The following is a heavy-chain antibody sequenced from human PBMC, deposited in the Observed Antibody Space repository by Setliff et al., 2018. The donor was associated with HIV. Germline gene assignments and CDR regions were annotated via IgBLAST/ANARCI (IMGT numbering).Heavy chain of an antibody. CDR3: SRYTLKLEYSSSKYYYYMDV. D-gene: IGHD6-6*01. V-gene: IGHV4-31*03. CDR2: IYFSGST. CDR1: GGSISSGDYY. J-gene: IGHJ6*03. Sequence: SETLSLTCTVSGGSISSGDYYWSWIRQLPGKGLEWVGYIYFSGSTYYTPSLKSRVTISVETSKNQFSLKLSSVTAADTAVYYCSRYTLKLEYSSSKYYYYMDVWGKGTTVTVSS.